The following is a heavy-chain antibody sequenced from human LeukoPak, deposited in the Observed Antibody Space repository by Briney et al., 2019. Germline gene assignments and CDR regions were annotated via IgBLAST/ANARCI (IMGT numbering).Heavy chain of an antibody. CDR2: ISSSSSYI. Sequence: PGGSLRLSCAASGLTFSSYSMNWVRQAPGKGLEWVSSISSSSSYIYYADSVKGRFTISRDNAKNSPYLQMNSLRAEDTAVYYCARVYCSSTSCPNHDAFDIWGQGTMVTVSS. V-gene: IGHV3-21*01. J-gene: IGHJ3*02. CDR1: GLTFSSYS. CDR3: ARVYCSSTSCPNHDAFDI. D-gene: IGHD2-2*01.